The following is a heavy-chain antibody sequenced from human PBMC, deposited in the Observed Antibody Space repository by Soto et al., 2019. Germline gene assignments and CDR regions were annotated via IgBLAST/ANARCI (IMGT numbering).Heavy chain of an antibody. CDR3: ARDGHRGPSDAFDV. Sequence: PWGSLRLSCTASGFSSSNYEMNWIRQAPGKGLEWVSHISTTGTSPYYADSVRGRFTVSRDTANNSIYLQMNSLKAEDTALYYCARDGHRGPSDAFDVWGQGTMVTVSS. V-gene: IGHV3-48*03. D-gene: IGHD3-10*01. CDR2: ISTTGTSP. CDR1: GFSSSNYE. J-gene: IGHJ3*01.